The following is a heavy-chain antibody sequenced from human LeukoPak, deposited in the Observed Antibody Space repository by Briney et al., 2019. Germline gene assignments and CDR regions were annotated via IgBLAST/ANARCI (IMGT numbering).Heavy chain of an antibody. D-gene: IGHD1-7*01. CDR2: IYYSGST. CDR3: ARGSPRELFDY. CDR1: GGSISSGGYY. Sequence: SETLSLTCTVSGGSISSGGYYWSWIRQHPGKGLEWIGYIYYSGSTYYNPSLKSRVTISVDTSKNQFSLKLSSVTAADTAVYYCARGSPRELFDYWGQGTLVTVSS. V-gene: IGHV4-31*03. J-gene: IGHJ4*02.